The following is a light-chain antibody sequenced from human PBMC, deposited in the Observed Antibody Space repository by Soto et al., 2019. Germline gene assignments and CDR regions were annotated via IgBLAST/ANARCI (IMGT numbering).Light chain of an antibody. J-gene: IGLJ2*01. Sequence: QSVLTQPPSASASLGASVTLTCTLSSGYSNYKVDWYQQRPGKGPRFVLRVGTGGIVGSKGDGIPDRFSGLGSGLNRYLTIKNIQEEDESDYHCGADHGSGSNVVFGGGTKLTVL. CDR3: GADHGSGSNVV. CDR1: SGYSNYK. V-gene: IGLV9-49*01. CDR2: VGTGGIVG.